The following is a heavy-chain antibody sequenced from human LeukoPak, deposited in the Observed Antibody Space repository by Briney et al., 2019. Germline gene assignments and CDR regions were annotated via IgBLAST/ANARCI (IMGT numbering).Heavy chain of an antibody. CDR1: GYTFTSYG. Sequence: SVKVSCKASGYTFTSYGISWVRQAPGQGLEWMGWISAYNGNTNYAQKLQGRVTMTTDTSTSTAYMELRSLRSDDTAVYYCARDIVRVGYDILTGYYTYPDYWGQGTLVTVSS. J-gene: IGHJ4*02. CDR3: ARDIVRVGYDILTGYYTYPDY. D-gene: IGHD3-9*01. CDR2: ISAYNGNT. V-gene: IGHV1-18*01.